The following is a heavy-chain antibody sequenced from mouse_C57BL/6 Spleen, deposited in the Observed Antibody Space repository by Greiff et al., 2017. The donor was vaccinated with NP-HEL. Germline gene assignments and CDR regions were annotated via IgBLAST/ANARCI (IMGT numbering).Heavy chain of an antibody. CDR3: ARELRLRTFWFAY. CDR2: IDPSDSET. CDR1: GYTFTSYW. J-gene: IGHJ3*01. V-gene: IGHV1-52*01. Sequence: QVHVKQPGAELVRPGSSVKLSCKASGYTFTSYWMHWVKQRPIQGLEWIGNIDPSDSETHYNQKFKDKATLTVDKSSSTAYMQLSSLTSEDSAVYYCARELRLRTFWFAYWGQGTLVTVSA. D-gene: IGHD3-2*02.